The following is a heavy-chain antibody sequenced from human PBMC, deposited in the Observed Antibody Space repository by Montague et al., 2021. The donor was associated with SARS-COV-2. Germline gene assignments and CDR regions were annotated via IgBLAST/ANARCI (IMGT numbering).Heavy chain of an antibody. CDR3: ARGFDY. Sequence: SETLSLTCTVSGGSMSDYYWTWIRQPPGKGLEWIGYIYYSGSTNYNPSLKSRVTISVDTSKNQFSLKLSSVTAADTAVYYCARGFDYWGQGTLVTVSS. CDR1: GGSMSDYY. J-gene: IGHJ4*02. V-gene: IGHV4-59*08. CDR2: IYYSGST.